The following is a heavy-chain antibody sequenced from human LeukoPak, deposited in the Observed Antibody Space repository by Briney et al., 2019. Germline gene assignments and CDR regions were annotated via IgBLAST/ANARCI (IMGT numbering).Heavy chain of an antibody. Sequence: ASVKVSCKVSGYTLTELSMHWVRQAPGKGLEWMGGFDPEDGETIYAQQFQGRVTMTEDTSTDTAYMELSSLRSEDTAVYYCATPGMNGLTYYYDSISYDYWGQGTLVTVST. CDR3: ATPGMNGLTYYYDSISYDY. CDR2: FDPEDGET. D-gene: IGHD3-22*01. CDR1: GYTLTELS. J-gene: IGHJ4*02. V-gene: IGHV1-24*01.